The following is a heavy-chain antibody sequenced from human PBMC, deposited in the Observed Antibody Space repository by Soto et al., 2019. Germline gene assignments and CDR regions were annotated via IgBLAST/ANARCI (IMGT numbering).Heavy chain of an antibody. CDR2: IKQDGSEK. CDR3: ARDCSTSPDFDY. V-gene: IGHV3-7*05. J-gene: IGHJ4*02. CDR1: GFTFSSYW. Sequence: PGGSLRLSCAAAGFTFSSYWMSWVRQAPGKGLEWVANIKQDGSEKYYVDSVKGRFTISRDNAKNSSYLQMNSLRAEDTAVYYCARDCSTSPDFDYWGQGTLVTAPQ. D-gene: IGHD2-2*01.